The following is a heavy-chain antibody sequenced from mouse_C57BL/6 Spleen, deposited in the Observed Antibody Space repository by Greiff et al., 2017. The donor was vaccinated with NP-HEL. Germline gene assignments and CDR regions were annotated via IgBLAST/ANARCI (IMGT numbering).Heavy chain of an antibody. J-gene: IGHJ4*01. CDR1: GYTFTSYG. CDR3: ARSTGPGAMDY. D-gene: IGHD2-1*01. Sequence: VQLQQSGAELARPGASVKLSCKASGYTFTSYGISWVKQRTGQGLEWIGEIYPRSGNTYYNEKFKGKATLTADKSSSTAYMGRLSMTSEDSAVYFCARSTGPGAMDYWGQGTSVTVSS. V-gene: IGHV1-81*01. CDR2: IYPRSGNT.